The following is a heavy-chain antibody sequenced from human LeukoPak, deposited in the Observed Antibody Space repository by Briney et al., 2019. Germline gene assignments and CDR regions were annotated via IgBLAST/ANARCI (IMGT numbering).Heavy chain of an antibody. V-gene: IGHV1-2*02. J-gene: IGHJ4*02. Sequence: ASVKLSCKASGYTFTAYYIHWVRQAPGQGLEWMAWINPNSGVTYSAPQFQGRVTMTRDTSISTASMELSWLSSDDTAVYYCATGVATAFTYWGQGTLVTVSS. CDR1: GYTFTAYY. CDR3: ATGVATAFTY. CDR2: INPNSGVT. D-gene: IGHD5-18*01.